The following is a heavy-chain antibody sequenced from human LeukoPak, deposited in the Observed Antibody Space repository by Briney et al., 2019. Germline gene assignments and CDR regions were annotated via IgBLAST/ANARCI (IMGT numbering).Heavy chain of an antibody. D-gene: IGHD4-23*01. Sequence: GGSLRLSCAASGFTFSSYAMSWVRQAPGKGLEWVSAISGSGGSTYYADSVKGQFTISRDDSKNTLYLQMNSLRAEDTAVYYCAKDKVVTPSAWFDPWGQGTLVTVSS. J-gene: IGHJ5*02. CDR2: ISGSGGST. V-gene: IGHV3-23*01. CDR3: AKDKVVTPSAWFDP. CDR1: GFTFSSYA.